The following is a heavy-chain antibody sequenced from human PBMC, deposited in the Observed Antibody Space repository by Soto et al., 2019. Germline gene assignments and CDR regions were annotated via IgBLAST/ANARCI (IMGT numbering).Heavy chain of an antibody. CDR2: ISTTGSTI. CDR3: ARYKGYCSGGSCYYYYYMDV. V-gene: IGHV3-48*01. CDR1: GFTFSTYS. Sequence: GGSLRLSCAASGFTFSTYSMSWVRQAPGKGLEWVSYISTTGSTIYYADSVKGRFTISRGNAKNSLYLQMTSLRAEDTAVYYCARYKGYCSGGSCYYYYYMDVWGKGTTVTVSS. D-gene: IGHD2-15*01. J-gene: IGHJ6*03.